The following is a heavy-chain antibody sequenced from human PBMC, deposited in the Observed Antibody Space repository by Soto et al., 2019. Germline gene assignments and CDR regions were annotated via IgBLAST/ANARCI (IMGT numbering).Heavy chain of an antibody. V-gene: IGHV3-7*01. J-gene: IGHJ3*02. Sequence: EVQLVESGGDLVQPGGSLRLSCADSRFTFSGYWMYWVLQAPGKGLYWVANIKEDGSEKNYVDSVRGRFTISRDNAKNSLYLQMNSLRAEDTAVYYCARGARIWGQGTMVTVS. CDR1: RFTFSGYW. CDR3: ARGARI. CDR2: IKEDGSEK.